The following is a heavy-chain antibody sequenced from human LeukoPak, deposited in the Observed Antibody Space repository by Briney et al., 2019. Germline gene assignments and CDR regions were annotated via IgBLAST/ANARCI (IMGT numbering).Heavy chain of an antibody. CDR1: GFTFSTHG. Sequence: GGSLRLSCAASGFTFSTHGMHWVRQAPGKGLEWVANIKQDGSEEYYVDSVKGRFTISRDNAKNSLYLQMNSLRAEDTAVYYCASKGCTGGNCKHYFDYWGQGTLVTVSS. CDR3: ASKGCTGGNCKHYFDY. J-gene: IGHJ4*02. D-gene: IGHD2-8*02. CDR2: IKQDGSEE. V-gene: IGHV3-7*03.